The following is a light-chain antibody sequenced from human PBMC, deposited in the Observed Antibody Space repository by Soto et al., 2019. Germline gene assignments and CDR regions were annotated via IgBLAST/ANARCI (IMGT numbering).Light chain of an antibody. CDR3: QQDGSSPPYT. CDR1: QSVTSGN. CDR2: AAS. Sequence: EIVLTQSPGTLSLSPGERATLSCRASQSVTSGNLAWYQQKPGQAPRLLIYAASSRATNIPDRFSGSGSGTDFTLTISRLEPEDFAVYYCQQDGSSPPYTFGQGTKLEIK. V-gene: IGKV3-20*01. J-gene: IGKJ2*01.